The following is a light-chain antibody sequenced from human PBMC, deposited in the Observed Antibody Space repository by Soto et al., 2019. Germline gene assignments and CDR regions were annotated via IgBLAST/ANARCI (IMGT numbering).Light chain of an antibody. CDR3: QHYYDRPYS. J-gene: IGKJ2*01. Sequence: EVVMTQSPTTLPVSPGRRVTLSCRASQSINSNLAWFQQKPGQAPRLLIYGASSRATGIPARFSGSGSGTEFTLTISSLQSEDFAVYFCQHYYDRPYSFGQGTKLEMK. V-gene: IGKV3-15*01. CDR2: GAS. CDR1: QSINSN.